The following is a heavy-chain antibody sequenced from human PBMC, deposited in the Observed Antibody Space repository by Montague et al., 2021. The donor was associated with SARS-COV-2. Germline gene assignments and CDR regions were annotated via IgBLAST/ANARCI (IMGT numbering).Heavy chain of an antibody. D-gene: IGHD3-22*01. V-gene: IGHV3-7*05. J-gene: IGHJ4*02. Sequence: SLRLSCAASGFTFSAFWMTWVRQAPGKGLEWGANIKQDGSQKYYLESVKGRFTISRDNAQNSLHLQMNSLRLEDTAVYYCATELPGYYDDSGYYSAFDHWGQGTLVSVSS. CDR1: GFTFSAFW. CDR2: IKQDGSQK. CDR3: ATELPGYYDDSGYYSAFDH.